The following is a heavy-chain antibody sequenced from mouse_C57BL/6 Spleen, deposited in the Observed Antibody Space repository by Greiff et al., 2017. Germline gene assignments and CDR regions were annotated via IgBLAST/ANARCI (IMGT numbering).Heavy chain of an antibody. V-gene: IGHV5-17*01. Sequence: EVQLQESGGGLVKPGGSLKLSCAASGFTFSDYGMHWVRQAPEKGLEWVAYISSGSSTIYYADTVKGRFTISRDNAKNTLFLQMTSLRSEDTAMYYCARGNYYGSSSYYYAMDYWGQGTSVTVSS. CDR2: ISSGSSTI. J-gene: IGHJ4*01. CDR1: GFTFSDYG. D-gene: IGHD1-1*01. CDR3: ARGNYYGSSSYYYAMDY.